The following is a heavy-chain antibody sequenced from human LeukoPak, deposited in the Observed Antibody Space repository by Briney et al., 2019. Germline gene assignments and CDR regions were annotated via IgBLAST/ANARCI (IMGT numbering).Heavy chain of an antibody. Sequence: GGSLRLSCAASGFTFSSYEMNWVRQAPGKGLEWVSYISSSGSTIYYADSVKGRFTISRDNAKNSLYLQMNSLRAEDTAVYYCARDYGGSSPFDYWGQGALVTVSS. CDR2: ISSSGSTI. CDR1: GFTFSSYE. J-gene: IGHJ4*02. CDR3: ARDYGGSSPFDY. V-gene: IGHV3-48*03. D-gene: IGHD4-23*01.